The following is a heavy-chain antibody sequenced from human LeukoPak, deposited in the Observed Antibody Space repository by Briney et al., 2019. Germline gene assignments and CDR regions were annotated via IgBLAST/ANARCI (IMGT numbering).Heavy chain of an antibody. CDR2: ISGSGDST. V-gene: IGHV3-23*01. D-gene: IGHD1-26*01. Sequence: PGGSLRLSCAASGITFSSYAMSWVRQAPGKGLEWVSAISGSGDSTFYADSVKGRFTISRDNSKNTLSLQMNSLRAEDTAVYYCAKGRSGNYYAFDYWGQGTLVTVSS. CDR3: AKGRSGNYYAFDY. CDR1: GITFSSYA. J-gene: IGHJ4*02.